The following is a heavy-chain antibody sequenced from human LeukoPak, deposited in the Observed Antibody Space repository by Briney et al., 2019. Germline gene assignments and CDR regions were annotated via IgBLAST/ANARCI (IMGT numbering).Heavy chain of an antibody. V-gene: IGHV4-34*01. CDR1: GGSFSGYY. Sequence: SETLSLTCAVYGGSFSGYYWSWIRQPPGKGLEWIGEINHSGSTNYNPSLKSRVTISVDTSKNQFSLKLSSVTAADTAVYYCANFDYEDYWGQGTLVTVSS. D-gene: IGHD3-9*01. CDR3: ANFDYEDY. J-gene: IGHJ4*02. CDR2: INHSGST.